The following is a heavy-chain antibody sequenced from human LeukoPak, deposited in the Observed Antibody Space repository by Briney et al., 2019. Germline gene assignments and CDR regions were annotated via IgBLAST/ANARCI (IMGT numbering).Heavy chain of an antibody. CDR3: ARTSYSSSSVFFDY. J-gene: IGHJ4*02. D-gene: IGHD6-6*01. V-gene: IGHV2-70*11. Sequence: SGPTPGNPPQTPTLTRTLSGFSLSTNGKCVSSVPHPPRKAPEWLARIDWDDDTYYSTSLKTRLTISKDTSKNQVVLTMINMDPVDTATYYCARTSYSSSSVFFDYWGQGTLVTVSS. CDR1: GFSLSTNGKC. CDR2: IDWDDDT.